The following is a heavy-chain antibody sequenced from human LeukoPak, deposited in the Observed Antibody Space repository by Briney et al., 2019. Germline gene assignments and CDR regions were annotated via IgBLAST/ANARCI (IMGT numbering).Heavy chain of an antibody. CDR1: GGTFSSYA. CDR3: ARSYDYGDYVTRGQH. J-gene: IGHJ1*01. D-gene: IGHD4-17*01. V-gene: IGHV1-69*04. Sequence: EASVKVSCKASGGTFSSYAISWVRQAPGQGLEWMGRIIPILGIANYAQKFQGRVTITADKSTSTAYMELSSLRSEDTAVYYCARSYDYGDYVTRGQHWGQGTLVTVSS. CDR2: IIPILGIA.